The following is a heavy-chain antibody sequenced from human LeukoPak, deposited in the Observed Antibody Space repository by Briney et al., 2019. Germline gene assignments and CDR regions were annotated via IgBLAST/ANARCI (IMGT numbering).Heavy chain of an antibody. V-gene: IGHV3-23*01. CDR3: ARDRAVGWFDP. J-gene: IGHJ5*02. Sequence: GGSLRLSCAASGFTFSSYAMSWVRQAPGKGLEWVSGISGSGSSTYYADSVKGRFTISRDTSKNTLYLQMNSLRAEDTAVYYCARDRAVGWFDPWGQGTLVTVSS. CDR1: GFTFSSYA. CDR2: ISGSGSST.